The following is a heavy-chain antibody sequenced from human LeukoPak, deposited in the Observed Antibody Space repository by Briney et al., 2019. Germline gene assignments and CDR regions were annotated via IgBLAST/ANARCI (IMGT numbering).Heavy chain of an antibody. D-gene: IGHD6-19*01. CDR1: GFTFSSHA. Sequence: PGGSLRLSCAASGFTFSSHAMSWARQPPGKGLEWVSAISGSGGSTYYADSVKGRFTISRDNSKNTLYLQMNSLRAEDTAVYYCAEDLAKGSGWYYWGQGTLVTVSS. J-gene: IGHJ4*02. CDR2: ISGSGGST. V-gene: IGHV3-23*01. CDR3: AEDLAKGSGWYY.